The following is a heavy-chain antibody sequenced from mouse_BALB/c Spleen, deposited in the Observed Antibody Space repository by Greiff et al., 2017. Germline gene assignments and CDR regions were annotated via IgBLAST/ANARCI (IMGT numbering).Heavy chain of an antibody. CDR3: ARGNNYFDY. CDR1: GFTFSSYY. Sequence: EVQLVESGGGLVKLGGSLKLSCAASGFTFSSYYMSWVRQTPEKRLELVAAINSNGGSTYYPDTVKGRFTIPRDNAKNTLYLQMSSLKSEDTALYYCARGNNYFDYWGQGTTLTVSS. D-gene: IGHD2-1*01. J-gene: IGHJ2*01. CDR2: INSNGGST. V-gene: IGHV5-6-2*01.